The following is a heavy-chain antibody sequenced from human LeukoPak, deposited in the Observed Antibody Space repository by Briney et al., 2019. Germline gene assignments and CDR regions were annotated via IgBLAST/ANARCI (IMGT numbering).Heavy chain of an antibody. CDR1: GFTFSSYS. J-gene: IGHJ5*02. CDR2: ISSSSSYI. V-gene: IGHV3-21*01. CDR3: ARDAEVLWFGEPNWFGP. Sequence: GGSLRLSCAASGFTFSSYSMNWVRQAPGKGLEWVSSISSSSSYIYYADSVKGRFTISRDNAKNSLYLQMNSLRAEDTAVYYCARDAEVLWFGEPNWFGPWGQGTLVTVSS. D-gene: IGHD3-10*01.